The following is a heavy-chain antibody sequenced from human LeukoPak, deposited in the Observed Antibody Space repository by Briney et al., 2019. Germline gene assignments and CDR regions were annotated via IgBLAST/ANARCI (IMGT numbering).Heavy chain of an antibody. J-gene: IGHJ4*02. V-gene: IGHV3-15*01. D-gene: IGHD6-19*01. CDR2: IKSKTDGGKT. Sequence: GGSLRLSCAASGFTFSNAWMSWVRQAPGKGLEWVGRIKSKTDGGKTDYAAPVKGRFAISRDDSKNTLYLQMNSLKTEDTAVYYCTTEEIAVAGTPDYWGQGTLVTVSS. CDR1: GFTFSNAW. CDR3: TTEEIAVAGTPDY.